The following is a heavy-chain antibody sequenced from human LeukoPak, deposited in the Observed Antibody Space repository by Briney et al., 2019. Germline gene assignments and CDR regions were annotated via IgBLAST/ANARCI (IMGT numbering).Heavy chain of an antibody. D-gene: IGHD2-15*01. Sequence: SGGSLRLSCAASGFAFRSYVLNWVRQAPGKGLKWVSAIGGSGGATYYADSVKGRFTISRDNSKNTLYLQMNSLRADDTAVYYCAKGVGINNYYYYGVDVWGKGTTVTVPS. CDR2: IGGSGGAT. CDR1: GFAFRSYV. V-gene: IGHV3-23*01. J-gene: IGHJ6*04. CDR3: AKGVGINNYYYYGVDV.